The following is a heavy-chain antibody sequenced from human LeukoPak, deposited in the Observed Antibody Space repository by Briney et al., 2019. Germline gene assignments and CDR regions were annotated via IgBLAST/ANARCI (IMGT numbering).Heavy chain of an antibody. D-gene: IGHD6-13*01. CDR2: ISYDGSNK. V-gene: IGHV3-30*01. Sequence: GGSLRLSCAASGFTFGSYAMHWVRQAPGKGLEWVAVISYDGSNKYYADSVKGRFTISRDNSKNTLYLQMNSLRAEDTAVYYCARDLVIAAAGTKYFDYWGQGTLVTVSS. CDR3: ARDLVIAAAGTKYFDY. CDR1: GFTFGSYA. J-gene: IGHJ4*02.